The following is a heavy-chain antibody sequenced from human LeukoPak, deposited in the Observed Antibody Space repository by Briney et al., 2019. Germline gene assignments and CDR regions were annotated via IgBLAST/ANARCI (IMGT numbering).Heavy chain of an antibody. CDR3: ARIAVAGTHY. J-gene: IGHJ4*02. CDR2: ISSSSSYI. CDR1: GFTFSSYS. Sequence: RGSLRLSCAASGFTFSSYSMNWVRQAPGQGLEWVSSISSSSSYIYYSDSVKGRFTISRDNAKNSLYLQMNSLRAEDTAVYYCARIAVAGTHYWGQGTLVTVSS. D-gene: IGHD6-19*01. V-gene: IGHV3-21*01.